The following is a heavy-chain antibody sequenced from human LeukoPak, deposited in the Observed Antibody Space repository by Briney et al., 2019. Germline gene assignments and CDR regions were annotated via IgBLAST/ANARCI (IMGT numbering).Heavy chain of an antibody. J-gene: IGHJ4*02. CDR3: AASYSSSWYFRDY. D-gene: IGHD6-13*01. CDR1: GYTFTGYY. CDR2: INPNSGGT. Sequence: ASVTVSCKASGYTFTGYYMHWVRQAPGQGLEWMGWINPNSGGTNYAQKFQGRATMTRDTSISTAYMELSRLRSDDTAVYYCAASYSSSWYFRDYWGQGTLVTVSS. V-gene: IGHV1-2*02.